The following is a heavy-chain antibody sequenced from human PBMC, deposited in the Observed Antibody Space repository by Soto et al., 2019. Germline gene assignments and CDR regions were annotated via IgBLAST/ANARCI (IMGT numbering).Heavy chain of an antibody. J-gene: IGHJ6*02. V-gene: IGHV3-30-3*01. Sequence: QVQLVESGGGVVQPGRSLRLSCAASGFTFSSYAMHWVRQAPGKGLEWVAVISYDGSNKYYADSVKGRFPISRDNSKNSLHVQLNSLRAEDTAGYNCVRDRIMYNCNDFLYYYYGIDVWGQGTTITVSS. CDR1: GFTFSSYA. CDR3: VRDRIMYNCNDFLYYYYGIDV. D-gene: IGHD1-1*01. CDR2: ISYDGSNK.